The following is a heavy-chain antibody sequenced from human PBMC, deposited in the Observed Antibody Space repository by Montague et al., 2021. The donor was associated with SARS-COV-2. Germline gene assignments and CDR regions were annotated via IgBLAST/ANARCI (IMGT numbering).Heavy chain of an antibody. Sequence: SETLSLTCAVSGYSISSSNWWGWIRQPPGKGLEWIGYIYYSGSTYYNPSLKSRVTMSVDTSKNQFSLELSSVTAVDTAVYYCATGFSRYSSSWFDKPLLEVEHAGPEFDYWGQGTLVTVSS. CDR1: GYSISSSNW. CDR2: IYYSGST. J-gene: IGHJ4*02. D-gene: IGHD6-13*01. CDR3: ATGFSRYSSSWFDKPLLEVEHAGPEFDY. V-gene: IGHV4-28*01.